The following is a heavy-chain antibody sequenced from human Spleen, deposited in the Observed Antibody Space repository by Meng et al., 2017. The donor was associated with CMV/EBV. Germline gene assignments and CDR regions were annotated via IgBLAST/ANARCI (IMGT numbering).Heavy chain of an antibody. J-gene: IGHJ6*02. CDR1: GFTFSNCY. CDR2: INQDGSEK. Sequence: GGSLRLSCAASGFTFSNCYMSWVRQAPEKGLEWVANINQDGSEKFYVDSVKGRFTISRDNAKKSLYLQMNGLRADDTAVYYCARSRGPPYFFGMDVWGQGTTVTVSS. CDR3: ARSRGPPYFFGMDV. D-gene: IGHD2/OR15-2a*01. V-gene: IGHV3-7*03.